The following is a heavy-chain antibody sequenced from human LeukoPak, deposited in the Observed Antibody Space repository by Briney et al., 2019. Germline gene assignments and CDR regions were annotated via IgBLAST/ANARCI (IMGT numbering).Heavy chain of an antibody. V-gene: IGHV1-2*02. D-gene: IGHD2-2*01. J-gene: IGHJ4*02. CDR1: GYTFTGYY. CDR2: INPNSGGT. Sequence: ASVKVSCKASGYTFTGYYMHWVRQAPGQGLEWMGWINPNSGGTNYAQKFQGRVTMTRDTSISTAYMELSRLRSDDTAVYYCAREGYCSSTSCYSLGYWGQGTLVTASS. CDR3: AREGYCSSTSCYSLGY.